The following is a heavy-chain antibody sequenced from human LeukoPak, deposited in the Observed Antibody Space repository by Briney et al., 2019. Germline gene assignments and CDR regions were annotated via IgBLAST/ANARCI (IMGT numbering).Heavy chain of an antibody. D-gene: IGHD2-15*01. J-gene: IGHJ4*02. CDR1: GFAFSSFW. Sequence: GGSLRLSCAASGFAFSSFWVHWVRQTPGKGLVWVSRSNTDGSSTNYADSVKGRFTISRDNDKNTLYLEMNSLRAEDTAVCYCARTFAAAHIDYWGQGTLVTVSS. CDR3: ARTFAAAHIDY. CDR2: SNTDGSST. V-gene: IGHV3-74*01.